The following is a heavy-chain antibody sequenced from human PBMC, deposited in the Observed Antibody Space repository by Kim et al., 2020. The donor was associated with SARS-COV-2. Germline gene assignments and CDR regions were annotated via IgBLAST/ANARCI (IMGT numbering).Heavy chain of an antibody. CDR3: ARHTGRGNYYYYGMDV. Sequence: GESLKISCQGSGYSFTSYWIGWVRQMPGKGLEWMGIIYPGDSDTRYSPSFQGQVTISADKSISTAYLQWSSLKASDTAMYYCARHTGRGNYYYYGMDVWGQGTTVTVSS. CDR1: GYSFTSYW. D-gene: IGHD3-10*01. V-gene: IGHV5-51*01. J-gene: IGHJ6*02. CDR2: IYPGDSDT.